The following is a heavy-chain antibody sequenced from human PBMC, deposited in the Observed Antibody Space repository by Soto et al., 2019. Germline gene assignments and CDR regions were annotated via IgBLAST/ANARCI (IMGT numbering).Heavy chain of an antibody. V-gene: IGHV3-21*01. CDR2: ISSRSDI. Sequence: PGESLKISCVGSGFTFSNYSINWVRQAPGKGLEWVSSISSRSDIYYADSVKGRFTISRDNAKNSVSLQMNSLRAEDTAVYYCAREYTAWPLAYGLDVWGQGTTVTVS. CDR3: AREYTAWPLAYGLDV. J-gene: IGHJ6*02. D-gene: IGHD2-2*02. CDR1: GFTFSNYS.